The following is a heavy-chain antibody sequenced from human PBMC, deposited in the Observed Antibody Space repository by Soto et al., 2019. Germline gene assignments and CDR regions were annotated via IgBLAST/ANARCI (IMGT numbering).Heavy chain of an antibody. CDR3: ARDRGYCSGGSCVYAFDI. CDR2: INPNSGGT. D-gene: IGHD2-15*01. V-gene: IGHV1-2*04. CDR1: GYTFTGYY. J-gene: IGHJ3*02. Sequence: ASVKVSCKAPGYTFTGYYMHWVRQAPGQGLEWMGWINPNSGGTNYAQKFQGWVTMTRDTSISTAYMELSRLRSDDTAVYYCARDRGYCSGGSCVYAFDIWGQGTMVTVSS.